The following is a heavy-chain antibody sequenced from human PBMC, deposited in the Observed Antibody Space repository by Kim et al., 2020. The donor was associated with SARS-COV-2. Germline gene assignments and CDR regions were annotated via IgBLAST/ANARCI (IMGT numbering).Heavy chain of an antibody. V-gene: IGHV1-69*02. CDR2: IIPNIGIA. J-gene: IGHJ5*02. CDR1: GGTFSSYT. D-gene: IGHD3-3*01. CDR3: ARGPPHYDSWSGALFDP. Sequence: SVKVSCKASGGTFSSYTISWVRQAPGQGLEWMGRIIPNIGIAHYAQKLQGRVTITADKSMSTAYMELSSLRSEDTAVYYCARGPPHYDSWSGALFDPCGQGTLVTVCS.